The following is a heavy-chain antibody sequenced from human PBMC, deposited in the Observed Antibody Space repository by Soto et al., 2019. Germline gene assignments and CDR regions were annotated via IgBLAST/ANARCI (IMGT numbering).Heavy chain of an antibody. J-gene: IGHJ6*03. CDR2: ISAYNGNT. V-gene: IGHV1-18*01. Sequence: GASVKVSCKASGYTFTSYGISWVRQAPGQGLEWMGWISAYNGNTNYAQKLQGRVTMTTDTSTSTAYMELRSLRSDDTAVYYCARLILGELSLKLGYYYYYYMDVWAKGPRSPSP. CDR3: ARLILGELSLKLGYYYYYYMDV. D-gene: IGHD3-16*02. CDR1: GYTFTSYG.